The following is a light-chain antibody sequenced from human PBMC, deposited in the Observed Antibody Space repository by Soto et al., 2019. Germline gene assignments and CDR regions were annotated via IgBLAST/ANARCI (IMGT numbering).Light chain of an antibody. CDR2: DVS. Sequence: EIVLTQSPGTLSLSPGEGATLSCRASQSVSSSYLAWYRQKPGQAPRLLIYDVSSRATGIPDRFSGSGSGTDFTLTISILEPEDFAVYFCQQYGTSPWTFGQGTKVEIK. CDR3: QQYGTSPWT. J-gene: IGKJ1*01. V-gene: IGKV3-20*01. CDR1: QSVSSSY.